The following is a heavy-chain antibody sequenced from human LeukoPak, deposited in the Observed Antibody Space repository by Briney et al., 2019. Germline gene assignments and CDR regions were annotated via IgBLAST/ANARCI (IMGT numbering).Heavy chain of an antibody. Sequence: SETLSLTCAVYGGSFSGYYWSWIRRPPGKGLEWIGEINHSGSTNYNPSLESRVTISVDTSKNQFSLKLSSVTAADTAVYYCARDGYCSSTSCSSHGYYYMDVWGKGTTVTVYS. CDR2: INHSGST. J-gene: IGHJ6*03. CDR1: GGSFSGYY. V-gene: IGHV4-34*01. CDR3: ARDGYCSSTSCSSHGYYYMDV. D-gene: IGHD2-2*03.